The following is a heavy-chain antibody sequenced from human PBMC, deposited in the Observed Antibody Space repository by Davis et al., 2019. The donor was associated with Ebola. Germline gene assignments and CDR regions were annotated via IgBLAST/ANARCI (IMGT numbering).Heavy chain of an antibody. CDR2: IYQSGSA. J-gene: IGHJ4*02. CDR3: ARAAVVTAYFDY. V-gene: IGHV4-38-2*02. D-gene: IGHD2-21*02. Sequence: PSETLSLTCTVSGYSISSGYYWGWIRQPPGKGLEWIGSIYQSGSAYYNPSLKSRVTISVDTSKNQFSLKLSSVTAADTAVYYCARAAVVTAYFDYWGQGTLVTVSS. CDR1: GYSISSGYY.